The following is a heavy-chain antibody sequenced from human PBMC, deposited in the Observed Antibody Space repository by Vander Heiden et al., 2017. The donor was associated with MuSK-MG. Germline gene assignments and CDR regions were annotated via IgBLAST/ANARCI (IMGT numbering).Heavy chain of an antibody. CDR2: ISGSADST. Sequence: EVQLLESGGDLVQPGGSLRLSCAASGFTFSSYAMSWVRQAPGKGLECVSTISGSADSTDYADSVKGRFTISRDNSKNTLYLKMNSLRAEDTAVYYCAKRRDYFDSWGQGTLVTVSS. V-gene: IGHV3-23*01. CDR1: GFTFSSYA. CDR3: AKRRDYFDS. J-gene: IGHJ4*02.